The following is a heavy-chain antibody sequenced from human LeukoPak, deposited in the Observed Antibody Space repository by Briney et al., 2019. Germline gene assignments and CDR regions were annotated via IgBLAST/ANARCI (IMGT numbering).Heavy chain of an antibody. V-gene: IGHV1-18*01. D-gene: IGHD5-12*01. J-gene: IGHJ4*02. CDR1: GYTFTSYG. Sequence: ASVKVSCKASGYTFTSYGISWVRQAPGQGLEWMGWISAYSRNTNYAQKLQGRVTMTTDTSTSTDYMELRSLRSDDTAVYYCARANGYSGYESHFDYWGQGTLVTVSS. CDR3: ARANGYSGYESHFDY. CDR2: ISAYSRNT.